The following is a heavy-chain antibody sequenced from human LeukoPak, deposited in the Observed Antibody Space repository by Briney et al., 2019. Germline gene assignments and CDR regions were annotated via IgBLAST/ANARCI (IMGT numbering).Heavy chain of an antibody. D-gene: IGHD5-18*01. CDR3: ARDTQVQGYSYGFDY. CDR1: GFTFNNYW. V-gene: IGHV3-7*03. CDR2: IKQDGSGL. Sequence: GGSLRLSCAASGFTFNNYWMSWVRQAPGKGLEWVANIKQDGSGLYYVESVKGRFTISRDNAKNSLYLRMTSLRAEDTAVYYCARDTQVQGYSYGFDYWGQGTLVTVSS. J-gene: IGHJ4*02.